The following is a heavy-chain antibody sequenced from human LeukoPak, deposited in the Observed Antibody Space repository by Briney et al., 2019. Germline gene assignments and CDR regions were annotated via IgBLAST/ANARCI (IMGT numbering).Heavy chain of an antibody. J-gene: IGHJ6*04. V-gene: IGHV6-1*01. Sequence: SQTLSLTCAISGDSVSSYSAAWNWIRQSPSRGLEWLGRSYYRSKWYNDYAVSVKSRIIISPDTSKNQFSLQPNSVTPEDTAVYYCARDYYYGMDVWGEGTTVTVSS. CDR1: GDSVSSYSAA. CDR2: SYYRSKWYN. CDR3: ARDYYYGMDV.